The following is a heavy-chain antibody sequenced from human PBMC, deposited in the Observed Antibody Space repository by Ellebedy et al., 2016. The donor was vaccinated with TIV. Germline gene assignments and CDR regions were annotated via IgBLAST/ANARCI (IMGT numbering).Heavy chain of an antibody. D-gene: IGHD5-18*01. Sequence: GESLKISCAASGFTVSSNYMSWVRQAPGKGLEWVSVIYSGGSTYYADSVKGRFTISRDNSKNTLYLQMNSLRAGDTAVYYCAREGDTAMVHGLDVWGQGTAVTVSS. CDR1: GFTVSSNY. J-gene: IGHJ6*02. V-gene: IGHV3-66*01. CDR3: AREGDTAMVHGLDV. CDR2: IYSGGST.